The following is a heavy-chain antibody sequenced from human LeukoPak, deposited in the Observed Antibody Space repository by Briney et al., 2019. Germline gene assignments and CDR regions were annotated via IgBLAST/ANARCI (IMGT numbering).Heavy chain of an antibody. D-gene: IGHD1-26*01. CDR2: VSSSSSYI. CDR3: ARRLEVTSYSPFDY. Sequence: GGSLRVSCAASGFTFRSYSMNWVRQAPGKGLEWVSSVSSSSSYIYYADSVKGRFTISRDNAKNSLHLQMNSLRAEDTAVYYCARRLEVTSYSPFDYWGQGTLVTVSS. J-gene: IGHJ4*02. CDR1: GFTFRSYS. V-gene: IGHV3-21*01.